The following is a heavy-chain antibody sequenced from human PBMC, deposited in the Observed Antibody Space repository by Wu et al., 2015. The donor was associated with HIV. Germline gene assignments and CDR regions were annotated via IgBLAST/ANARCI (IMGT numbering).Heavy chain of an antibody. CDR1: GYTFTSYD. V-gene: IGHV1-8*01. Sequence: QVQLVQSGAEVKKPGASVKVSCKASGYTFTSYDINWVRQATGQGLEWMGWMNPNSGNTGYAQKFQGRVTMTRNTSISTAYMELSSLRSEDTAVYYCARGLHWFGEVEWGRLYIWGRRTNGHRLF. D-gene: IGHD3-10*01. J-gene: IGHJ3*02. CDR2: MNPNSGNT. CDR3: ARGLHWFGEVEWGRLYI.